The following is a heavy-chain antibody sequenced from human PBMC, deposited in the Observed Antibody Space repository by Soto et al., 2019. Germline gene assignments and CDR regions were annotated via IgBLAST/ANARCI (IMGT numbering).Heavy chain of an antibody. V-gene: IGHV3-11*01. Sequence: QVQLVDSGGGLVKPGGSLRLSCAASGFTFSDYFIYWIRQAPGKGLEWVSYIGSSGNTIYYADSVKGRFTISRDNAKNSLYLKMNSLRAEDTAVYYCARESGWYFDLWGRGTVVTVSS. CDR3: ARESGWYFDL. CDR2: IGSSGNTI. J-gene: IGHJ2*01. CDR1: GFTFSDYF.